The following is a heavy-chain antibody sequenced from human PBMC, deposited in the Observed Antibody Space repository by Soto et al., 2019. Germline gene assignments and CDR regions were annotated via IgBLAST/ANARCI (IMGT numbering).Heavy chain of an antibody. J-gene: IGHJ6*02. D-gene: IGHD4-4*01. CDR3: ARHEQFYYYYYGMDV. CDR1: GYSFTTYW. CDR2: INPGDSDI. Sequence: PGESLKISCKASGYSFTTYWIAWVRQMPGKGLEWMGIINPGDSDIRYSPSFQGQVTISADNSISTAYLQLSSLKASDTAMYYCARHEQFYYYYYGMDVWGQGTAVTVSS. V-gene: IGHV5-51*01.